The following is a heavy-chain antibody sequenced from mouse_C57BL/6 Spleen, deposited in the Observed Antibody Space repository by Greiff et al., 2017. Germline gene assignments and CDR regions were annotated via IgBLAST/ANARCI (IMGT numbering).Heavy chain of an antibody. D-gene: IGHD2-1*01. Sequence: QVQLQQPGAELVRPGSSVKLSCKASGYTFTSYWMHWVKQRPIQGLEWIGNIDPSDSETHYNQKFKDKATLTVDKSSSTAYMQLSSLTSEDSAVYYCARDGKRNYAMDYWGQGTSVTVSS. J-gene: IGHJ4*01. CDR3: ARDGKRNYAMDY. CDR2: IDPSDSET. V-gene: IGHV1-52*01. CDR1: GYTFTSYW.